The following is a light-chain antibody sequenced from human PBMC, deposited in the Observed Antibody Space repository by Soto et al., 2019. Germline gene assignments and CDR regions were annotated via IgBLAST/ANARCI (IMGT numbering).Light chain of an antibody. CDR1: QGISSY. CDR2: AAS. CDR3: QHYYSYPRT. V-gene: IGKV1-8*01. Sequence: AIRMTQSPSSLSASTGDRVTITCRASQGISSYLAWYQQKPGKAPKLLIYAASTLQSGVPSRFSGSGSGTDFTLTISCLQSEDFATYYCQHYYSYPRTFGKGTKVEIK. J-gene: IGKJ1*01.